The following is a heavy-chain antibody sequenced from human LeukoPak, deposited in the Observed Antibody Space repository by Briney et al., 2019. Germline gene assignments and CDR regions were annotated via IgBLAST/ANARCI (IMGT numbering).Heavy chain of an antibody. D-gene: IGHD3-22*01. CDR2: INHSGST. V-gene: IGHV4-34*01. Sequence: PSETLSLTCAVYGGSFSGYYWSWIRQPPGKGLEWIGEINHSGSTNYHPSLKSRVTISLDTSKNQFSLKLSSVTAPATAVYYCARGKYYYDSSGYLHYWGQGTLVTVSS. CDR1: GGSFSGYY. J-gene: IGHJ4*02. CDR3: ARGKYYYDSSGYLHY.